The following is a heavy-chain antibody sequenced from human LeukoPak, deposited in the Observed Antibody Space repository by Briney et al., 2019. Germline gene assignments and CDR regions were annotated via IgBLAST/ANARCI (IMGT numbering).Heavy chain of an antibody. CDR3: AKESSSLLDY. D-gene: IGHD6-6*01. J-gene: IGHJ4*02. Sequence: GGSLRLSCAASGFSVNSNYMNWVRQAPGKGLEWVSVIYSSGSTYYADSVKGRFTISSDNSKNTLYLQMNSLRAEDTAVYYCAKESSSLLDYWGQGTLITVSS. CDR2: IYSSGST. V-gene: IGHV3-66*02. CDR1: GFSVNSNY.